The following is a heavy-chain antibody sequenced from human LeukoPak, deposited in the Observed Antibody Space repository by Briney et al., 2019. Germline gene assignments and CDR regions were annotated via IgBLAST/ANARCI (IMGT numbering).Heavy chain of an antibody. CDR2: ISGSGGST. D-gene: IGHD2-2*01. CDR1: GFTFSSYA. V-gene: IGHV3-23*01. J-gene: IGHJ5*02. CDR3: AKEGAVGYCSSTSCYSPYNWFDP. Sequence: GGSLRLSCAASGFTFSSYAMSWVRQAPGKGLEWVSAISGSGGSTYYADSVKGRFTISRDSSKNTLYLQMNSLRAEDTAVYYCAKEGAVGYCSSTSCYSPYNWFDPWGQGTLVTVSS.